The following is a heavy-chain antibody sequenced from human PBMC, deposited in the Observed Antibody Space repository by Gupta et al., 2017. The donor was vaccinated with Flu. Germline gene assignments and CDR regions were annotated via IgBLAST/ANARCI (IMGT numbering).Heavy chain of an antibody. CDR2: IIPIFGIA. D-gene: IGHD3-10*01. V-gene: IGHV1-69*01. CDR3: ARWRYESGNYFDY. J-gene: IGHJ4*02. CDR1: A. Sequence: AIHWLRQAPGEGLEWLGGIIPIFGIANYAQKFRGRVTINVDESTNTAHMDLSSLRSADTAVYYCARWRYESGNYFDYWGQGTLVTVSS.